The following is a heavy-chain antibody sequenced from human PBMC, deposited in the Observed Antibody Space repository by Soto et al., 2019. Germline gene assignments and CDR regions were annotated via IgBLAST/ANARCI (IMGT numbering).Heavy chain of an antibody. CDR2: IRKDGSQA. Sequence: DVQLTESGGGLVQPGGSLRLSCGASGFSFGSDWMAWVRQAPGKGLEWVANIRKDGSQAHYADSVRGRFSVSRDNAKDSLYLQMNSPRLEDTAVYYCTRDANYRDDSAYYDVFDIWGQGTMVTVSS. CDR3: TRDANYRDDSAYYDVFDI. V-gene: IGHV3-7*05. CDR1: GFSFGSDW. D-gene: IGHD3-16*01. J-gene: IGHJ3*02.